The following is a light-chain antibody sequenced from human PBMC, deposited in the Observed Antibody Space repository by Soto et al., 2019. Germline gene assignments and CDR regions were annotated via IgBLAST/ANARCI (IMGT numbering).Light chain of an antibody. V-gene: IGKV3-15*01. J-gene: IGKJ4*02. CDR2: GAS. CDR1: QSVGST. Sequence: EIFMTQSPATLSVFPGERVILSCRASQSVGSTLAWYQQKPGQAPRLLIRGASTRATGVPARFSGSGSGTEFTLTISSLQSEEFAVYYCQQYSSSLTFGGGTTLEIK. CDR3: QQYSSSLT.